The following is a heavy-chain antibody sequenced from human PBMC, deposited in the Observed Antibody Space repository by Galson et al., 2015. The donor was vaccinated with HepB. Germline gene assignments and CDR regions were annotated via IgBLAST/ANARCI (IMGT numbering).Heavy chain of an antibody. V-gene: IGHV3-30-3*01. D-gene: IGHD2-2*01. CDR1: GFTFSSYA. CDR3: ARVPKPTYCSSTSCTDY. J-gene: IGHJ4*02. CDR2: ISYDGSNK. Sequence: SLRLSCAASGFTFSSYAMHWVRQAPGKGLEWVAVISYDGSNKYYADSVKGRFTISRDNSKNTLYLQMNSLRAEDTAVYYCARVPKPTYCSSTSCTDYWGQGTLVTVSS.